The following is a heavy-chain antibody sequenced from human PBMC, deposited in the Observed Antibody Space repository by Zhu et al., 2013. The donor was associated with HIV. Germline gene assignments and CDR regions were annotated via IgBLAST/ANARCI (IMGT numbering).Heavy chain of an antibody. J-gene: IGHJ3*02. CDR3: ARDGYAFGARAFDI. V-gene: IGHV1-18*01. CDR1: GYTFTNYG. D-gene: IGHD3-10*01. Sequence: QVHLVQSGAEVKKPGASVKVSCKTSGYTFTNYGINWVRQAPGQGLEWMGWVSGYSGNTNYAQNVQGRVTMTTDTSTSTAHMELTSLRSDDTAVYYCARDGYAFGARAFDIWGQGTMVTVSS. CDR2: VSGYSGNT.